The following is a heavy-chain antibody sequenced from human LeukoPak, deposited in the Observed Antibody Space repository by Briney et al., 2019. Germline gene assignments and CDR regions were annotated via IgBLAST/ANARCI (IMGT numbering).Heavy chain of an antibody. D-gene: IGHD5-24*01. J-gene: IGHJ4*02. CDR1: GFTFSGNW. CDR3: AKLLGTATTYDS. CDR2: INPDGSQK. V-gene: IGHV3-7*01. Sequence: PGGSLTLSCEASGFTFSGNWMSWVRQAPGKGLDWVASINPDGSQKLYVDSVKGRFTISRDNTKSSLYLQMNSLGAEDTAMYYCAKLLGTATTYDSWGQGTRVTVSS.